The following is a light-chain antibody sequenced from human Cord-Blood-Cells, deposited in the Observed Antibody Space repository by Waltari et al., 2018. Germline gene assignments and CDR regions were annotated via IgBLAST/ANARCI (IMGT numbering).Light chain of an antibody. CDR1: QSVNTN. CDR3: QQYNNWPRT. V-gene: IGKV3-15*01. Sequence: EIVMTQSPATMSVPQGERATLSCRACQSVNTNLAWYQQKPDQAPRLLIYGASTRATGIPARFIGSGSGTEFTLTISSLQSEDFAVYYCQQYNNWPRTFGQGTKLEIK. J-gene: IGKJ2*01. CDR2: GAS.